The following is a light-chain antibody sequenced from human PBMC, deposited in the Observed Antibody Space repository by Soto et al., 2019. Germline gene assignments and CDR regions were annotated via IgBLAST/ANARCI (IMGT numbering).Light chain of an antibody. CDR2: GNS. CDR3: QSYDSSLSGVV. V-gene: IGLV1-40*01. Sequence: QSVLTQPPSVSGAPGQRVTISWTGSSSNIGAGYDVHWYQQLPGTAPKLLIYGNSNRPSGVPDRFSGSKSGTSASLAITGLQAEDEADYYCQSYDSSLSGVVFGGGTHLTVL. J-gene: IGLJ2*01. CDR1: SSNIGAGYD.